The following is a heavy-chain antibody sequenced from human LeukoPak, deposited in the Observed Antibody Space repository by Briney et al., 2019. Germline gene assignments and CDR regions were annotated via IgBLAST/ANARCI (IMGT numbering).Heavy chain of an antibody. CDR1: GGTFSSYA. J-gene: IGHJ6*04. D-gene: IGHD3-10*01. CDR3: ARGSGSGSYLGGMDV. CDR2: IIPIFGTA. V-gene: IGHV1-69*06. Sequence: SVKVSCKASGGTFSSYAISWVRQAPGQGLEWMGGIIPIFGTANYAQKFQGRVTITADKSTSTAYMELSSLRSEDTAVYYCARGSGSGSYLGGMDVWGKGTTVTVSS.